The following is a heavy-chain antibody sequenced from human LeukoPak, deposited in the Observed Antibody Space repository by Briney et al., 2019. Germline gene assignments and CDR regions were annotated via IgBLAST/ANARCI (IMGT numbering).Heavy chain of an antibody. J-gene: IGHJ6*02. CDR1: GFTFSSYA. Sequence: PGGSLRLSCAASGFTFSSYAMSWVRQAPGKGLEWVSAISGSGGSTYYADSVKGRFTISRDNSKNTLYLQMNSLRAEDTAVYYCAKDYRGYYYYGMDVWGQGTTVTVSS. CDR3: AKDYRGYYYYGMDV. V-gene: IGHV3-23*01. CDR2: ISGSGGST. D-gene: IGHD1-14*01.